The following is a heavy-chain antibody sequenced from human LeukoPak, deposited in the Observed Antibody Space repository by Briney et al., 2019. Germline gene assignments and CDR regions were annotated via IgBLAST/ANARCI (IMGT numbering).Heavy chain of an antibody. CDR1: GGSISSYY. CDR2: IYHSGST. CDR3: ARYTNRTTTSRFSSWFDH. D-gene: IGHD2/OR15-2a*01. J-gene: IGHJ5*02. Sequence: SETLSLTCTVSGGSISSYYWSWIRQPPGKGLEWIGYIYHSGSTKYNPSLKSGVTISLGTSKSQFSLKLSSVTAADTAVYYCARYTNRTTTSRFSSWFDHWGQGTLVTVSS. V-gene: IGHV4-59*01.